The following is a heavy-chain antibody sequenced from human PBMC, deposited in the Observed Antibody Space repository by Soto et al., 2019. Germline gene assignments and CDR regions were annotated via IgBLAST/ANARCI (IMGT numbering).Heavy chain of an antibody. J-gene: IGHJ6*02. CDR3: AREGYEQLGDYYYGMDV. V-gene: IGHV1-69*05. CDR1: GGTFSSYA. Sequence: ASVKVSCKASGGTFSSYAISWVRQAPGQGLEWMGGIIPIFGTANYAQKFQGRVTISRDNSKNTLYLQMNSLRAEDTAVYYCAREGYEQLGDYYYGMDVWGQGTTVTVSS. D-gene: IGHD6-6*01. CDR2: IIPIFGTA.